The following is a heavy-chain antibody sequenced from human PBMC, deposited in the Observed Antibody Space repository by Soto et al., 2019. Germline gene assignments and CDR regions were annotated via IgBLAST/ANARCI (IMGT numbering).Heavy chain of an antibody. D-gene: IGHD3-22*01. J-gene: IGHJ3*02. CDR1: GLAFSSYW. CDR3: AKGGPYYYDSSGYGEDAFDI. CDR2: ISQDGSNK. V-gene: IGHV3-30*18. Sequence: GGSMRLSCVVSGLAFSSYWMSWVRQAQGKGLEWVAIISQDGSNKYYADSVKGRFTISRDNSKNTLYLQMNSLRAEDTAVYYCAKGGPYYYDSSGYGEDAFDIWGQGTMVTVSS.